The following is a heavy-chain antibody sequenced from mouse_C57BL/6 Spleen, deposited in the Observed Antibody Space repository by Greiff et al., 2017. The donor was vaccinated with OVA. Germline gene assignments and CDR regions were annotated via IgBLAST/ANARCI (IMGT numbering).Heavy chain of an antibody. Sequence: EVQRVESGGGLVQPGGSLKLSCAASGFTFSDYYMYWVRQTPEKRLEWVAYISNGGGSTYYPDTVKGRFTISRDNAKNTLYLQMSRLKSEDTAMYYCARLEHLLEYFDVWGTGTTVTVSS. D-gene: IGHD1-1*01. V-gene: IGHV5-12*01. CDR3: ARLEHLLEYFDV. CDR2: ISNGGGST. J-gene: IGHJ1*03. CDR1: GFTFSDYY.